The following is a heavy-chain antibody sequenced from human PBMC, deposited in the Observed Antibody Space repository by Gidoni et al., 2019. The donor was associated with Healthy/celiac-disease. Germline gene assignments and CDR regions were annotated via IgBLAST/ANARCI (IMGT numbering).Heavy chain of an antibody. CDR2: INHSGST. CDR3: ARGTYYDFWSGYYKRDYYYYYMDV. D-gene: IGHD3-3*01. V-gene: IGHV4-34*01. J-gene: IGHJ6*03. CDR1: GGSFSGYY. Sequence: QVQLQQWGAGLLKPSETLSLTCAVYGGSFSGYYWSWIRQPPGKGLEWIGEINHSGSTNYNPSLKSRVTISVDTSKNQFSLKLSSVTAADTAVYYCARGTYYDFWSGYYKRDYYYYYMDVWGKGTTVTVSS.